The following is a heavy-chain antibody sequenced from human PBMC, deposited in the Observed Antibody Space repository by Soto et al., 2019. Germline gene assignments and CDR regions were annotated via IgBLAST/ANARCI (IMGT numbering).Heavy chain of an antibody. CDR1: GFTLSSHA. V-gene: IGHV3-30-3*01. D-gene: IGHD1-26*01. Sequence: QVQLVESGGGVVQPGRSLRVSCAVSGFTLSSHAMHWVLQAPGKGLEWVALILSDGSNKYYADSVKGRFTTSRDNSKNTMYLQMNSLSVEDTAVYYCARDDEGGSDCDLGNWGQGALVTVSS. CDR3: ARDDEGGSDCDLGN. J-gene: IGHJ4*02. CDR2: ILSDGSNK.